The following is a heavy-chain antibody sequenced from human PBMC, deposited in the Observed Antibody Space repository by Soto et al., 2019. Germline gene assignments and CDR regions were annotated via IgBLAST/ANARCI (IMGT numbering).Heavy chain of an antibody. V-gene: IGHV3-7*01. D-gene: IGHD3-16*02. J-gene: IGHJ6*04. CDR1: GFTFSSYW. CDR3: VLSGTFGGVIVSLDV. Sequence: GGSLRLSCAASGFTFSSYWMSWVRQAPGKGLEWVANIKQDGSEKYYVDSVKGRFTISRDNAKNSLYLQMNSLRAEDTAVYYCVLSGTFGGVIVSLDVWGKGTTVTVSS. CDR2: IKQDGSEK.